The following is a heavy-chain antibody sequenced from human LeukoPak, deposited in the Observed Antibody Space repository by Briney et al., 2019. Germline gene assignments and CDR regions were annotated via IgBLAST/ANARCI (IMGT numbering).Heavy chain of an antibody. CDR3: ARRPYYYDSSGYWYNYY. CDR1: GGSFSGYY. V-gene: IGHV4-34*01. D-gene: IGHD3-22*01. CDR2: INHSGST. Sequence: SETLSLTCAVYGGSFSGYYWSWIRQPPGKGLEWIGEINHSGSTNYNPSLKSRVTISVDTSKNQFSLKLSSVTAADTAVYYCARRPYYYDSSGYWYNYYWGQGTLVTVSS. J-gene: IGHJ4*02.